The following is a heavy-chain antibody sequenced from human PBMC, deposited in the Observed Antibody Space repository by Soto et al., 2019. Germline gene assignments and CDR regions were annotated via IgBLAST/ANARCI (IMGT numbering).Heavy chain of an antibody. CDR2: ISGSGGST. D-gene: IGHD3-10*01. J-gene: IGHJ6*02. Sequence: GSLRLSCAASGFTFSSYAMIWVRQAPGKGLEWVSAISGSGGSTYYADSVKGRFTISRDNSKNTLYLQMNSLRAEDTAVYYCAKVTSDYYGSGSPFRYYYGMDVWGQGTTVTVSS. V-gene: IGHV3-23*01. CDR1: GFTFSSYA. CDR3: AKVTSDYYGSGSPFRYYYGMDV.